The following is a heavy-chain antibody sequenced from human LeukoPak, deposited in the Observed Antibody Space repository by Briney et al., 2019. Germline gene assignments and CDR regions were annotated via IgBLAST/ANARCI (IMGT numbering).Heavy chain of an antibody. CDR1: GYSISSGYY. J-gene: IGHJ4*02. Sequence: SETLSLTCTVSGYSISSGYYWGWIRQPPGKGLEWIGSISHSGSTYYNPSLKSRVTISVDTSKNQFSLKVRSVTAADTAMYYCAKGDRSSASCQFDYWGQGTLVTVSS. D-gene: IGHD2-2*01. V-gene: IGHV4-38-2*02. CDR3: AKGDRSSASCQFDY. CDR2: ISHSGST.